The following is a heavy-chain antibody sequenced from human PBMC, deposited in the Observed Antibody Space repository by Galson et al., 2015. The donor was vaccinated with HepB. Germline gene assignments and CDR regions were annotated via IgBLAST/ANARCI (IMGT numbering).Heavy chain of an antibody. CDR1: GFTFSGSA. Sequence: SLRLSCAASGFTFSGSAMHWVRQASGKGLEWVGRIRSKANSYATAYAASVKGRFTISRDDSKNTAYLQMNSLKTEDTAVYYCTRTATTLGSIDYYYGMDVWGQGTTVTVSS. CDR2: IRSKANSYAT. CDR3: TRTATTLGSIDYYYGMDV. J-gene: IGHJ6*02. V-gene: IGHV3-73*01. D-gene: IGHD4-17*01.